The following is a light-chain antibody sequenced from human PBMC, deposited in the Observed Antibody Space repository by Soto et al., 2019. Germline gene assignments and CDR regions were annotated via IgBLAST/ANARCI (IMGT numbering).Light chain of an antibody. Sequence: IVSTLSPATLSLSPGERATLSCRASQSVSSFLAWYQQKPGQAPRVLIYGASSRATGIPDRFSGSGSGTDFTLTISRLETEDFAVYYCQQYGSSPWTFGQGTKVDI. V-gene: IGKV3-20*01. CDR1: QSVSSF. CDR3: QQYGSSPWT. CDR2: GAS. J-gene: IGKJ1*01.